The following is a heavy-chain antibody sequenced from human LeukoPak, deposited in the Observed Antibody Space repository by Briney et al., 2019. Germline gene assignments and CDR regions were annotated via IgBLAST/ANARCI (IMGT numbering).Heavy chain of an antibody. Sequence: ASVKVSCKASGYTFTNYYMHWVRQAPGQGLEWMGIINPSGGTTNYAQMFQGRVTMTRDTSTSTVYMELSSLRFEDTAVYYCARDAKLRTGEYYFDYWAREPWSPSPQ. J-gene: IGHJ4*02. D-gene: IGHD1-7*01. CDR3: ARDAKLRTGEYYFDY. CDR2: INPSGGTT. CDR1: GYTFTNYY. V-gene: IGHV1-46*01.